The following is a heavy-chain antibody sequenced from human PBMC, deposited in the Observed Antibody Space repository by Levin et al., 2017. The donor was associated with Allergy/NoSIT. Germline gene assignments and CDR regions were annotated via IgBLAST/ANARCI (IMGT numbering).Heavy chain of an antibody. Sequence: SGPTLVKPTETLTLTCNVSGFSLINAGMGVSWIRQPPGRALEWLAHIFSNDAKFYSTSLKSRLSISKDISTSQVFLTVTNIDPVDTGTYFCARIPGGYNFGSGFYVEGMDVWGQGTTVTVSS. CDR2: IFSNDAK. CDR1: GFSLINAGMG. V-gene: IGHV2-26*01. D-gene: IGHD3-3*01. J-gene: IGHJ6*02. CDR3: ARIPGGYNFGSGFYVEGMDV.